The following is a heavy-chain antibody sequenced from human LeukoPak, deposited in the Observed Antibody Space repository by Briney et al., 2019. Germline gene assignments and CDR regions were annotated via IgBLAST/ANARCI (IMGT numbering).Heavy chain of an antibody. J-gene: IGHJ4*02. CDR2: IYYSGST. Sequence: PSETLSLTCTVSGDSISSTTYFWDWIRQPPGKGLEWIGYIYYSGSTNYNPSLKSRVTISVDTSKNQFSLKLSSVTAADTAVYYRARAPYDSGGYYDYYFDYWGQGTLVTVSS. CDR1: GDSISSTTYF. CDR3: ARAPYDSGGYYDYYFDY. D-gene: IGHD3-22*01. V-gene: IGHV4-61*05.